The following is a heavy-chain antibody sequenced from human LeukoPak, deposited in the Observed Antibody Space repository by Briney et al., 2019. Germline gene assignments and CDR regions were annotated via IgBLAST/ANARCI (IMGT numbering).Heavy chain of an antibody. CDR3: ASYVQRNLDMSPSDY. J-gene: IGHJ4*02. Sequence: GESLQISCSASGFTFGDFAVNWFRQAPGKGLEWVGFVRSPVFGGTTEYAASVKGRFTISRDDSKSIAYLQMNRLKTEDTAVYYCASYVQRNLDMSPSDYWGQGTLVTVSS. V-gene: IGHV3-49*03. D-gene: IGHD3-9*01. CDR2: VRSPVFGGTT. CDR1: GFTFGDFA.